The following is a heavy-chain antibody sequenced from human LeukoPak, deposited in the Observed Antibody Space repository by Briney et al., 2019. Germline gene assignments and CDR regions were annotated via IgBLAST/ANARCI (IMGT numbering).Heavy chain of an antibody. CDR1: GFTFSSYW. Sequence: GGSLRLSCAASGFTFSSYWMTWVRQAPGKGLEWVANIKHNGDELNYVDSVEDRFTISRDNAKNSLYPHMTSLRAEDTAVYHCARELRTFDSWGQGTLVTVSS. J-gene: IGHJ4*02. D-gene: IGHD3-16*01. CDR3: ARELRTFDS. CDR2: IKHNGDEL. V-gene: IGHV3-7*01.